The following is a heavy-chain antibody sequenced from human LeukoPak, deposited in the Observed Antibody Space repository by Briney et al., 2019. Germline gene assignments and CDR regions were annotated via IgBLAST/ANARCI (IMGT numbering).Heavy chain of an antibody. CDR2: IYYSGST. CDR3: ARGVLEWELLTHFDY. CDR1: GGSISSGDYY. V-gene: IGHV4-30-4*08. Sequence: SETLSLTCTVSGGSISSGDYYWSWIRQPPGKGLEWIGYIYYSGSTYYNPSPKSRVTISVDTSKNQFSLKLSSVTAADTAVYYCARGVLEWELLTHFDYWGQGTLVTVSS. J-gene: IGHJ4*02. D-gene: IGHD1-26*01.